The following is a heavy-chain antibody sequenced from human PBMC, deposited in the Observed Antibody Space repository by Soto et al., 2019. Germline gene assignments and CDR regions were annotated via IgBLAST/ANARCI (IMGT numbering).Heavy chain of an antibody. CDR1: GGSISSHD. V-gene: IGHV4-59*05. J-gene: IGHJ4*02. D-gene: IGHD3-16*02. CDR3: AIIWGSYRYIDY. CDR2: FYYSGSP. Sequence: PSETLSLTCPVSGGSISSHDENWLRQPPGKGLDWIGSFYYSGSPHYNPSLKSRVTISADTSKNQFSLNLSSVTAADTAVYYCAIIWGSYRYIDYWGPGTLVTVSS.